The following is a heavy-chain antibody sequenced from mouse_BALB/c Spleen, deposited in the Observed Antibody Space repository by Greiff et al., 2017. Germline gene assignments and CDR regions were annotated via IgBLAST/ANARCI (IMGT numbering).Heavy chain of an antibody. J-gene: IGHJ2*01. CDR2: IDPANGNT. D-gene: IGHD3-1*01. Sequence: EVQLQQSGAELVKPGASVKLSCTASGFNIKDTYMHWVKQRPEQGLEWIGRIDPANGNTKYDPKFQGKATITADTSSNTAYLQLSSLTSEDTAVYYCARRSGYPYYFDYWGQGTTLTVSS. V-gene: IGHV14-3*02. CDR3: ARRSGYPYYFDY. CDR1: GFNIKDTY.